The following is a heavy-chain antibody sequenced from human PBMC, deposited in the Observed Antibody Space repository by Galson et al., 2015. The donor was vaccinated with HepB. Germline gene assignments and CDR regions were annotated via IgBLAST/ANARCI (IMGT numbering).Heavy chain of an antibody. CDR2: ISSSSSYI. D-gene: IGHD2-2*01. CDR1: GFTSSSYS. CDR3: ARDAAVPAAIVVTNAFDI. J-gene: IGHJ3*02. Sequence: SLRLSCAASGFTSSSYSMTWVRQAPGKGLEWVSSISSSSSYIYYADSVKGRFTISRDNAKNSLYLQMNSLRAEDTAVYYCARDAAVPAAIVVTNAFDIWGQGTMVTVSS. V-gene: IGHV3-21*01.